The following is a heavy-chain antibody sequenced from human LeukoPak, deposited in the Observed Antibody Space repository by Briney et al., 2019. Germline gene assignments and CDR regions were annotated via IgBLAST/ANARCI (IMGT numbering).Heavy chain of an antibody. CDR1: GFPFKSYA. D-gene: IGHD4-11*01. CDR2: ISGSGDKT. V-gene: IGHV3-23*01. J-gene: IGHJ6*04. CDR3: AKARTTGFFYYYGLDV. Sequence: GGSLRLSCAASGFPFKSYAMTWVRQAPGKGLEWVSVISGSGDKTYYAEAVKVRSTISRDNSRNTMYLQMNSLRADGSAVYYCAKARTTGFFYYYGLDVWGEGTTVSVFS.